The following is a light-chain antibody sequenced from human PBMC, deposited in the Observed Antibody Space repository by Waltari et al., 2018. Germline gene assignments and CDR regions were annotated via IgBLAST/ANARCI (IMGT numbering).Light chain of an antibody. CDR1: QSISSH. J-gene: IGKJ4*01. V-gene: IGKV3-15*01. CDR2: GAS. Sequence: VMTQSPATLSVSPGERATLSCRASQSISSHLAWYQQRPGQAPRLLLYGASTRPCDIPDRFSGRGSGTDFTLTISSLQSEDFAVYYCQHYNIWPPLTFGGGTKVDVK. CDR3: QHYNIWPPLT.